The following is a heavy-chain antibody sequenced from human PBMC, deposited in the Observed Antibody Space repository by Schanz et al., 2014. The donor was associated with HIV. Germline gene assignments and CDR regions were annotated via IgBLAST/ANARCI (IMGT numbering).Heavy chain of an antibody. Sequence: VQLMESGGGLVQPGRSLRLSCAASGFTFNDYGMHWVRQAPGKGLEWVVVIWYDGSKKYYADSVKGRFTISRDNSKNTLYLQMNSLRAEDTAVYYCAKAAVTDYLDYWGQGTLVTVSS. V-gene: IGHV3-33*06. CDR1: GFTFNDYG. CDR2: IWYDGSKK. CDR3: AKAAVTDYLDY. D-gene: IGHD2-21*02. J-gene: IGHJ4*02.